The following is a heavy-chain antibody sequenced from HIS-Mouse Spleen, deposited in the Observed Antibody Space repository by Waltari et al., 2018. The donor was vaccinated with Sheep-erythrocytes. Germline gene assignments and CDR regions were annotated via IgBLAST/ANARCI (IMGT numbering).Heavy chain of an antibody. CDR2: ISSRSSYR. V-gene: IGHV3-21*01. D-gene: IGHD1-26*01. CDR3: ARVASGATFDY. Sequence: EVQLVESGGGLVKPGGSLRLSCAASGFTFSSYSMNLVRQAPGKGLEGVSAISSRSSYRYYADSVKGRFTISRDNAKNSLYLQMNSLRAEDTAVYYCARVASGATFDYWGQGTLVTVSS. CDR1: GFTFSSYS. J-gene: IGHJ4*02.